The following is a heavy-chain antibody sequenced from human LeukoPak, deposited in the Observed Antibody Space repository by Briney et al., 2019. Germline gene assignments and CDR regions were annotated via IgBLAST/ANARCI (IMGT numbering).Heavy chain of an antibody. J-gene: IGHJ4*02. CDR2: INPNSGGT. CDR3: ARDDVDILTGYSVTGLRY. Sequence: ASVKVSCKASGYTFTSYDINWVRQAPGQGLEWMGWINPNSGGTNYAQKFQGRVTMTRDTSISTAYMELSRLRSDDTAVYYCARDDVDILTGYSVTGLRYWGQGTLVTVSS. CDR1: GYTFTSYD. V-gene: IGHV1-2*02. D-gene: IGHD3-9*01.